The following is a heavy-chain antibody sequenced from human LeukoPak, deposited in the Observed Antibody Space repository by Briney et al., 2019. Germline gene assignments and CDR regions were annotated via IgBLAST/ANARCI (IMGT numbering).Heavy chain of an antibody. D-gene: IGHD3-10*01. CDR2: IRYDGSNK. V-gene: IGHV3-30*02. CDR3: AKGSKGDYGDY. CDR1: GFTFSSYG. Sequence: PGRSLRLSCAASGFTFSSYGMHWVRQAPGKGLEWVAFIRYDGSNKYYADSMKGRFTISRDNSKNTLYLQMNSLRAEDTAVYYCAKGSKGDYGDYWGQGTLVTVSS. J-gene: IGHJ4*02.